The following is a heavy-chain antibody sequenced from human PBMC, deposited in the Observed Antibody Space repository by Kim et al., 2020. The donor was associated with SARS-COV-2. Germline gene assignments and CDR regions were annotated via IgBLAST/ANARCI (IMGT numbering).Heavy chain of an antibody. J-gene: IGHJ3*02. CDR3: ARGIVPAAFDI. CDR2: ISSTSSSI. Sequence: GGSLRLSCAASGFTFSDYSMNWVRRAPGKGLEWVSSISSTSSSISYADSVKGRFTISRDNAKNSLYLQMNSLRAEDTAIYYCARGIVPAAFDIWGQGTMVTVSS. CDR1: GFTFSDYS. V-gene: IGHV3-21*01. D-gene: IGHD2-15*01.